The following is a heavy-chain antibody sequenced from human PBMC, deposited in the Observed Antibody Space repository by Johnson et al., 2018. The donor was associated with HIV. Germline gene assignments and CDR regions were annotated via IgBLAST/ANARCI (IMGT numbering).Heavy chain of an antibody. CDR1: GFTFSSYA. CDR3: AKEDEWLRLGSAFDI. J-gene: IGHJ3*02. V-gene: IGHV3-23*04. Sequence: EQLVESGGGLVQPGGSLRLSCAASGFTFSSYAMSWVRQAPGKGLEWVSVISGNGGTTYYADSVKGRFTISRDNSKNTLYLQMNSLRAEDTAVYYCAKEDEWLRLGSAFDIWGQGTMVTVSS. D-gene: IGHD5-12*01. CDR2: ISGNGGTT.